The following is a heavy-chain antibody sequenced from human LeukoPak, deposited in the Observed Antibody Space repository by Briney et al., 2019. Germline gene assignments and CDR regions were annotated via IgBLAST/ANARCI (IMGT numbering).Heavy chain of an antibody. D-gene: IGHD3-10*01. Sequence: SETLSLTCAVYGGSFSGYYWSWIRQPPGKGLEWIGEINHSGSTNYSPSLKSRVTISVDTSKNQFSLQLNSVTPEDTAVYYCARGPGGFDYWGQGALVTVSS. CDR2: INHSGST. J-gene: IGHJ4*02. CDR3: ARGPGGFDY. CDR1: GGSFSGYY. V-gene: IGHV4-34*01.